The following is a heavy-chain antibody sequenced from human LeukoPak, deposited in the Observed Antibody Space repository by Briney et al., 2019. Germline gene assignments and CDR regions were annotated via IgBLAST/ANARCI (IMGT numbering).Heavy chain of an antibody. CDR2: MFYSGST. V-gene: IGHV4-39*01. CDR1: GGSISSSSHY. Sequence: PSETLSLTCTVSGGSISSSSHYWDWIRQPPGKGLEWIGTMFYSGSTFYNPSLKNRDTISIDTSKNQFSLKLSSVTAADAAVYYCARRVVGRFSPIYFDYWGQGTLVTVSS. D-gene: IGHD3-3*01. J-gene: IGHJ4*02. CDR3: ARRVVGRFSPIYFDY.